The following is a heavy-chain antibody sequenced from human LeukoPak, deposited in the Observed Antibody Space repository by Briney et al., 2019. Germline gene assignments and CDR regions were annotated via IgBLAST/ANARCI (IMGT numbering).Heavy chain of an antibody. Sequence: PSETLSLTCTVSGGSISSSSYYWGWIRQPPGKGLEWIGSIYYSGSTYYNPSLKSRVTISVDTSKNQFSLKLSSVTAADTAVYYCATRLRFLEWVGDYWGQGTLVTVSS. CDR1: GGSISSSSYY. V-gene: IGHV4-39*01. CDR3: ATRLRFLEWVGDY. D-gene: IGHD3-3*01. CDR2: IYYSGST. J-gene: IGHJ4*02.